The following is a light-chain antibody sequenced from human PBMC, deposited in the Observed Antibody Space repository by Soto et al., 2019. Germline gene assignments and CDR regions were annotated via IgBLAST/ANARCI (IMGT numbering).Light chain of an antibody. CDR1: QSISSW. CDR2: KAS. Sequence: DIQMTQSPSTLSASVGDRVTITCRASQSISSWLAWYQQKPGKAPKLLIYKASSLESGVPSRFSGSGSGTEFTLTISSLQPGDFATYYCQQSYSTPWTFGQGTKVDIK. J-gene: IGKJ1*01. V-gene: IGKV1-5*03. CDR3: QQSYSTPWT.